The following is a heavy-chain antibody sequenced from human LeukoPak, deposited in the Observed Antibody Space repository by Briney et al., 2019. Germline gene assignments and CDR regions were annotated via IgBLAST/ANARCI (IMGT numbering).Heavy chain of an antibody. V-gene: IGHV4-38-2*01. CDR3: ARNPPGIADY. CDR1: GSSISSGYY. Sequence: PSETLSLTCAVSGSSISSGYYWGWIRQPPGKGLEWIGSIYHSGSTYYNPSLKSRVTISVDTSKNQFSLKLSSVTAADTAVYYCARNPPGIADYWGQGTLVTVSS. D-gene: IGHD6-13*01. CDR2: IYHSGST. J-gene: IGHJ4*02.